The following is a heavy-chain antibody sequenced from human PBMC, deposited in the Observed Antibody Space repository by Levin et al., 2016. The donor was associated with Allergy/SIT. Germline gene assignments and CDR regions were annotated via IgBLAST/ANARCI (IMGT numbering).Heavy chain of an antibody. CDR2: ISSSSSTI. Sequence: GESLKISCAASGFTFSSYSMNWVRQAPGKGLEWVSYISSSSSTIYYADSVKGRFTISRDNAKNSLYLQMNSLRAEDTAVYYCASQSFAASVDYWGQGTLVTVSS. CDR3: ASQSFAASVDY. D-gene: IGHD2/OR15-2a*01. CDR1: GFTFSSYS. V-gene: IGHV3-48*01. J-gene: IGHJ4*02.